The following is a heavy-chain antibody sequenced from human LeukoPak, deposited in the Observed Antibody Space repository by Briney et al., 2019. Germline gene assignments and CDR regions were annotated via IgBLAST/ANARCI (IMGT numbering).Heavy chain of an antibody. V-gene: IGHV4-39*01. CDR1: GGSISDSSYF. CDR3: ARLKEGIDH. D-gene: IGHD3-10*01. J-gene: IGHJ4*02. CDR2: IYYSGNT. Sequence: SETLSLTCAVSGGSISDSSYFWGWIRQPPGKGLEWIGSIYYSGNTYYNPSLKSRVTISVDTSKNQFSLKLSSVTAADTAVYYCARLKEGIDHWGQGTLVTVSS.